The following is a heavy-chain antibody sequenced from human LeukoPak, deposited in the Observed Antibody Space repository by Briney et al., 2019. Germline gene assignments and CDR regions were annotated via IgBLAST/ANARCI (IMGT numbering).Heavy chain of an antibody. CDR2: TSGSGHNT. J-gene: IGHJ4*02. V-gene: IGHV3-23*01. D-gene: IGHD3-16*01. Sequence: GGSLRLSCAASGFTFANYAITWIRQAPGKGLEWVSSTSGSGHNTYYADSVQGRFTISRDNSKNTLFLQMNSLRAEDTAVYYCAKEVNFILDYWGQGTLVTVSS. CDR1: GFTFANYA. CDR3: AKEVNFILDY.